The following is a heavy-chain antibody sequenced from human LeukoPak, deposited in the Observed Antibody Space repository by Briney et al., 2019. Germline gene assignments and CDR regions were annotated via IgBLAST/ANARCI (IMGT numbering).Heavy chain of an antibody. V-gene: IGHV1-69*13. CDR1: GGTFSSYA. Sequence: ASVKVSCKASGGTFSSYAISWVRQAPGQGLEWMGGIIPVFNTADQAQEFQDRVTITADESTSTAYMELSSLRSEDTAVYYCARCPWQRDGQGAYYFDYWGQGTLVTVSS. CDR3: ARCPWQRDGQGAYYFDY. J-gene: IGHJ4*02. CDR2: IIPVFNTA. D-gene: IGHD5-12*01.